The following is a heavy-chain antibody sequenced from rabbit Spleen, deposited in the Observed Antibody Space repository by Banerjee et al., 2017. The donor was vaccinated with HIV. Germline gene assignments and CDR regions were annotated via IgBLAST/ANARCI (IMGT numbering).Heavy chain of an antibody. V-gene: IGHV1S45*01. J-gene: IGHJ2*01. CDR2: INAVTGKA. Sequence: QEQLVEYGGDLVQPEGSLTLTCKASGFSFSNKAVMCWVRQAPGKGLEWIACINAVTGKAVYASWAKGRFTFSKTSSTTVTLQMTSLTAADTATYFCARDNYNGGDINRFGLWGPGTLVTVS. CDR1: GFSFSNKAV. CDR3: ARDNYNGGDINRFGL. D-gene: IGHD4-1*01.